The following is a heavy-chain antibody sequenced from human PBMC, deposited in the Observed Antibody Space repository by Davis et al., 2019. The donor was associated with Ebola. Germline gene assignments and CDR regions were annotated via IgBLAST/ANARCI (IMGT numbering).Heavy chain of an antibody. Sequence: GESLKTSRAAPGFTFSSYSMNWVRQAPGKGLEWVSSISSSSSYIYYADSVKGRFTISSDNPKNTLYLQMNSLRAEDTAVYYCAKDLGGCSGDSCYPWGQGTLVTVSS. V-gene: IGHV3-21*01. CDR3: AKDLGGCSGDSCYP. CDR2: ISSSSSYI. CDR1: GFTFSSYS. J-gene: IGHJ5*02. D-gene: IGHD2-15*01.